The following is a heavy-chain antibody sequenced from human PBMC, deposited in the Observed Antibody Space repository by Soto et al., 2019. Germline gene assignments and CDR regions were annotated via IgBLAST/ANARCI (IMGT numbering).Heavy chain of an antibody. Sequence: LSLTCTGSGGSIITYYWSLIRQPPGKGLEWIGYIYYSGSTNYSPSLKSRVTMSVDTSKNQFSLKLTSVTAADTAVYYCVKDGAMVTTRNWYFDLWGRGTLVTVS. D-gene: IGHD4-17*01. V-gene: IGHV4-59*01. CDR3: VKDGAMVTTRNWYFDL. CDR1: GGSIITYY. J-gene: IGHJ2*01. CDR2: IYYSGST.